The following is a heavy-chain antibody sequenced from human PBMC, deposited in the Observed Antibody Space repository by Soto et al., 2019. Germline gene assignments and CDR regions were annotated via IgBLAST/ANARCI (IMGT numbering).Heavy chain of an antibody. Sequence: QVQLQESGPGLVKPSQTLSLTCTVSGDSIRSGAYYWSWIRQPPGRGVAWIGYLYYSGATYYNLSLNSRVTISLDTSESKFSLKLSSVTAADTAVYYCARGGGMYDSTVPFDYWGQGTLVTVSS. D-gene: IGHD3-22*01. CDR3: ARGGGMYDSTVPFDY. J-gene: IGHJ4*02. CDR1: GDSIRSGAYY. CDR2: LYYSGAT. V-gene: IGHV4-31*03.